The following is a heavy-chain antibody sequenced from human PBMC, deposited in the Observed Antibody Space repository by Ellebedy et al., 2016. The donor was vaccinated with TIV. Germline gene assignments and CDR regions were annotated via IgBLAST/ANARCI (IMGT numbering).Heavy chain of an antibody. J-gene: IGHJ4*02. D-gene: IGHD2-15*01. V-gene: IGHV3-48*04. CDR2: ISSSSRTI. CDR3: ASLGVRYCSGASCYEASDY. CDR1: GFTFSSYG. Sequence: PGGSLRLSCPGPGFTFSSYGMNWVRQAPEQVLEWVSSISSSSRTIYYADSVKCRFTISRDNAKNSLYLQMNSLRAEDTAVYYCASLGVRYCSGASCYEASDYWGQGTLVTVSS.